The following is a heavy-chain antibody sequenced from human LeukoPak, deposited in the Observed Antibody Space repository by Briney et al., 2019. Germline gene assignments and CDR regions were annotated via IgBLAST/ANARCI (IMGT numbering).Heavy chain of an antibody. Sequence: GGSLRLSCEASGFTFSTYSMNWVRQAPGKGLEWVSYITNSANSITYADSVKGRFTISRDNAKNSLFLQMSSLEDEDTAVYYCARVLHCVFDIWGKGTMVTVFS. D-gene: IGHD2-21*01. CDR2: ITNSANSI. V-gene: IGHV3-48*02. CDR3: ARVLHCVFDI. J-gene: IGHJ3*02. CDR1: GFTFSTYS.